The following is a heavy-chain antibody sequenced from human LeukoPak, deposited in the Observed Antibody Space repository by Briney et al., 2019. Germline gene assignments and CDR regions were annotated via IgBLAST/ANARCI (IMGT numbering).Heavy chain of an antibody. CDR2: INPNSGGT. J-gene: IGHJ4*02. D-gene: IGHD5-12*01. CDR3: ARGHHPYDPSDY. V-gene: IGHV1-2*02. Sequence: ASVKVSCKASGYTFTGYYMHWVRQAPGQGLEWMGWINPNSGGTNYAQRFQGRVTMTRDTSISTAYMELSRLRSDDTAVYYCARGHHPYDPSDYWGQGTLVTVSS. CDR1: GYTFTGYY.